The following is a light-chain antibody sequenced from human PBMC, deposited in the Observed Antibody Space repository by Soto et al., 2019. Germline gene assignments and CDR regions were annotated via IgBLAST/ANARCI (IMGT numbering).Light chain of an antibody. CDR3: CSYAGTYTWV. J-gene: IGLJ3*02. CDR2: DVT. V-gene: IGLV2-11*01. Sequence: QSVLTKPRSVSGSPGQSVTISCTGTSSNVGGYNYVSWYQQHPGKAPKLILYDVTKRPSGVPDRLSGSKSGNTASLTISGLQAEDEAGYYCCSYAGTYTWVFGGGTKLTVL. CDR1: SSNVGGYNY.